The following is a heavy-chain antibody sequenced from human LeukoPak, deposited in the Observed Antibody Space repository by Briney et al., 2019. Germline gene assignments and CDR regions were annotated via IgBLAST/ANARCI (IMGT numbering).Heavy chain of an antibody. CDR1: GFSLSTSGLG. V-gene: IGHV2-5*02. J-gene: IGHJ5*02. CDR3: ALSPDIAAAGIMSLFDP. Sequence: SVPTLVKPTQTLTVTCTFSGFSLSTSGLGVGWIRQPQGKALEWLAVIYWDDDKRYSPSLKSRLTITKDTSKNQVVLTMTNMDPVDTATYYCALSPDIAAAGIMSLFDPWGQGTLVTVSS. CDR2: IYWDDDK. D-gene: IGHD6-13*01.